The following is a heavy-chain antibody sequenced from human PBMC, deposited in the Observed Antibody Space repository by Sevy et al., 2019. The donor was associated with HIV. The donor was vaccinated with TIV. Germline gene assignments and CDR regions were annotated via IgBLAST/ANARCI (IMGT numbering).Heavy chain of an antibody. V-gene: IGHV3-7*01. J-gene: IGHJ4*02. Sequence: GGSLRLSCAASGFTFSSYWMSWVRQAPGKGLEWVANIKQDGSEKYYVDSVKGRFTISRDNAKNSLYLQMNSLRAEDTAVYYCARVLYYDFWSGYYSMGVDYWGQGTLVTVSS. CDR2: IKQDGSEK. CDR3: ARVLYYDFWSGYYSMGVDY. CDR1: GFTFSSYW. D-gene: IGHD3-3*01.